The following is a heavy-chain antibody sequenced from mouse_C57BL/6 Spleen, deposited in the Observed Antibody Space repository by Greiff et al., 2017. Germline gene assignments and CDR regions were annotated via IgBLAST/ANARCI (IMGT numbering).Heavy chain of an antibody. D-gene: IGHD1-1*01. Sequence: VQRVESGAELVRPGASVTLSCKASGYTFTDYEMHWVKQTPVHGLEWIGAIDPETGGTAYNQKFKGKAILTADKSSSTAYMELRSLTSEDSAVYYCTTTVVDYFDYWGQGTTLTVSS. V-gene: IGHV1-15*01. CDR2: IDPETGGT. CDR3: TTTVVDYFDY. CDR1: GYTFTDYE. J-gene: IGHJ2*01.